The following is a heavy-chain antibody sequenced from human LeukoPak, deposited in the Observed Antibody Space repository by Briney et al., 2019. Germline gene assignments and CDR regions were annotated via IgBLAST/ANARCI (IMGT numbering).Heavy chain of an antibody. CDR3: AKVSVDTMIVVVIPYYFDY. V-gene: IGHV3-23*01. CDR2: ISGGGAGT. CDR1: GLSFGFYA. J-gene: IGHJ4*02. D-gene: IGHD3-22*01. Sequence: GGSLRLSCAASGLSFGFYAMSWVRQAPGKGLEWVSSISGGGAGTYYADSVRGRFTISRDNSKNTLYLQMNSLRAEDTAVYYCAKVSVDTMIVVVIPYYFDYWGQGTLVTVSS.